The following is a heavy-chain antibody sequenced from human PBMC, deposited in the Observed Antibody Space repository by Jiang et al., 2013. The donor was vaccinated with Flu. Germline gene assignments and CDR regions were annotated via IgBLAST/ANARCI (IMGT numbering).Heavy chain of an antibody. V-gene: IGHV3-48*02. CDR3: ARDSGSPMKTQGDY. CDR2: ISSSSSTI. D-gene: IGHD3-10*01. J-gene: IGHJ4*02. CDR1: GFTFSSYS. Sequence: GGGLVQPGGSLRLSCAASGFTFSSYSMNWVRQAPGKGLEWVSYISSSSSTIYYADSVKGRFTISRDNAKNSLYLQMNSLRDEDTAVYYCARDSGSPMKTQGDYWGQGNPGSPSPQ.